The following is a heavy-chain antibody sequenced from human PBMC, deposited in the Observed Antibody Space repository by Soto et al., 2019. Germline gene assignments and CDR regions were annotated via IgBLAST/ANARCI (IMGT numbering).Heavy chain of an antibody. CDR3: ARIRGAGLRAYYYYGMDV. D-gene: IGHD3-10*01. CDR1: GGSITSDYSC. Sequence: SETLSLTCTVSGGSITSDYSCWSWIRQPPGEGLEWIGHIFDSGTTYTNPSLRSQVAISLDTSKNHFSLKLSSVTAADTAVYYCARIRGAGLRAYYYYGMDVWGQGTTVTVSS. J-gene: IGHJ6*02. V-gene: IGHV4-30-4*01. CDR2: IFDSGTT.